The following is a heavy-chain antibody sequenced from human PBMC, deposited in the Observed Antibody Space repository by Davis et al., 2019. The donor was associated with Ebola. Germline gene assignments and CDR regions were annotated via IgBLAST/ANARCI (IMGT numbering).Heavy chain of an antibody. J-gene: IGHJ6*02. D-gene: IGHD6-6*01. V-gene: IGHV3-21*01. CDR1: GFTFSSYT. CDR3: ARSSIAARPGYYYGMDV. Sequence: GESLKISCAASGFTFSSYTKHWVRQAPGKVLKWVSSISSSSSYIYYADSVKGRFNISRDNAKNSLYLQMNSIRAEDTAVYYCARSSIAARPGYYYGMDVWGQGTTVTVSS. CDR2: ISSSSSYI.